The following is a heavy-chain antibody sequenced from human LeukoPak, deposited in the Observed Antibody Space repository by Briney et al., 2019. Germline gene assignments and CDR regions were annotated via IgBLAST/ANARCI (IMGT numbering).Heavy chain of an antibody. CDR2: ISSSSSYI. CDR3: AIERDILTGSLDY. CDR1: GFTFSSYS. Sequence: GGSLRLSCAASGFTFSSYSMNWVRQAPGKGLEWVSSISSSSSYIYYADSVKGRFTISRDNAKHSLYLQMNSLRAEDTAVYSCAIERDILTGSLDYWGQGTLVTVSS. D-gene: IGHD3-9*01. J-gene: IGHJ4*02. V-gene: IGHV3-21*01.